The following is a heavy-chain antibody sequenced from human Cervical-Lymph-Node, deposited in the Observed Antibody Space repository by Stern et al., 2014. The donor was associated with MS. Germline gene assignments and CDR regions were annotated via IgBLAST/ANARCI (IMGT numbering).Heavy chain of an antibody. J-gene: IGHJ4*02. Sequence: DQLVESGGGVVQPGRSLRLSCAASGFTFSSYGMHWVRQAPGKGLEWVAVISYDGSNKYYADSVKGRFNISRDNSKNTLYLQMNSLRAEDTAVYYCANVGESYWGQGTLVTVSS. V-gene: IGHV3-30*18. CDR2: ISYDGSNK. CDR3: ANVGESY. CDR1: GFTFSSYG.